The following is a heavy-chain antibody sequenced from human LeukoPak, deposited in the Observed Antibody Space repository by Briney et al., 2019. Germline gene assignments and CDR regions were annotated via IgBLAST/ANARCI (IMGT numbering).Heavy chain of an antibody. V-gene: IGHV1-46*01. J-gene: IGHJ4*02. CDR2: INPSGGST. CDR1: GYTFTSYY. Sequence: GASVKVTCKAPGYTFTSYYMHWVRQAPGQGLEWMGIINPSGGSTSYAQKFQGRVTTTRDTSTSTVYMELSSLRSEDTAVYYCARDDSSGWYYWGQGTLVTVSS. D-gene: IGHD6-19*01. CDR3: ARDDSSGWYY.